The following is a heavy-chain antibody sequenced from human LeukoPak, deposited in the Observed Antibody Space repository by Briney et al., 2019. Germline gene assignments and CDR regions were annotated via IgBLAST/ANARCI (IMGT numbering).Heavy chain of an antibody. CDR2: MNPKSGYT. D-gene: IGHD1-26*01. Sequence: GASVKVSCKASGYTFTNYDINWVRQATGQGLEWMGWMNPKSGYTGCAQKFQGRVTMTRDTSISTAYMELGSLRSEDTAVYYCARVTGSIDYWGQGTLVTVSS. J-gene: IGHJ4*02. CDR1: GYTFTNYD. CDR3: ARVTGSIDY. V-gene: IGHV1-8*01.